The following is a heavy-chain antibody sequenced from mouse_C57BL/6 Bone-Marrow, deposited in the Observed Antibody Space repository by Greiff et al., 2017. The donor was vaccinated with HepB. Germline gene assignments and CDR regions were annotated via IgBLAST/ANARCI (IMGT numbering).Heavy chain of an antibody. D-gene: IGHD1-1*01. CDR2: IDPANGNT. CDR1: GFNIKNTY. V-gene: IGHV14-3*01. J-gene: IGHJ3*01. CDR3: ARDYYYGSSYEGAWFAY. Sequence: DVKLQESVAELVRPGASVKLSCTASGFNIKNTYMHWVKQRPEQGLEWIGRIDPANGNTKYAPKFQGKATITADTSSNTAYLQLSSLTSEDTAIYYCARDYYYGSSYEGAWFAYWGQGTLVTVSA.